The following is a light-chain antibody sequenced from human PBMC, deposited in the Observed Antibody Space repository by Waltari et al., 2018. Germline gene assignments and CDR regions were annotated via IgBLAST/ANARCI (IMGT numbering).Light chain of an antibody. CDR1: NIGRKS. CDR3: QVWDSSSDHWV. V-gene: IGLV3-21*04. J-gene: IGLJ3*02. Sequence: SYVLTQPPSVSVAPGKTARITCGGSNIGRKSVHWYQQKPGQAPVLVIYYDSDRPSGIPERFSGSNPANTATLTISRVEAGDEADYYCQVWDSSSDHWVFGGGTKLTVL. CDR2: YDS.